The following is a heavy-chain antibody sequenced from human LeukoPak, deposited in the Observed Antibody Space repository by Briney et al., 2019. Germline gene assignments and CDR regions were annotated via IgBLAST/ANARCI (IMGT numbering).Heavy chain of an antibody. Sequence: ASVKVSCKASGYTFTGYYMHWVRQAPGQGLEWMGWINPNSGGTNYAQKFQGRVTMTRDTSISTAYMELSRLRSDDTAVYYCATVYSSGWYFHYWGQGTLVTVSS. J-gene: IGHJ4*02. V-gene: IGHV1-2*02. CDR1: GYTFTGYY. CDR2: INPNSGGT. CDR3: ATVYSSGWYFHY. D-gene: IGHD6-19*01.